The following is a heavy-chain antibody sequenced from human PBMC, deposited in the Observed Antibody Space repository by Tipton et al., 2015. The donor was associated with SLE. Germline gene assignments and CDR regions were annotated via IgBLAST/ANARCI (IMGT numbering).Heavy chain of an antibody. CDR1: GGSFSGYY. V-gene: IGHV4-34*01. Sequence: TLSLTCAVYGGSFSGYYWSWIRQPPGKGLEWIGEINHSGSTNYNPSLKSRVTISVDTSRNQFSLKLSSVTAADTAVYYCARGLNDYDSSAYYPFYYMDVWGKGTSVTVAS. D-gene: IGHD3-22*01. CDR2: INHSGST. J-gene: IGHJ6*03. CDR3: ARGLNDYDSSAYYPFYYMDV.